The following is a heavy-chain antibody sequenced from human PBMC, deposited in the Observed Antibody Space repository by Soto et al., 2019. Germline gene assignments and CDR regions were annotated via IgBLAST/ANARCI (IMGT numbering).Heavy chain of an antibody. CDR1: GYTLTELS. Sequence: GPSVKVSCKVSGYTLTELSMHWVRQAPGKGLEWMGGFDPEDGETIYAQKFQGRVNMTKDTSTDTAYMELRSLRSDDTAVYYCARGWGDYANDAFDIWGQGTMVTVSS. D-gene: IGHD4-17*01. J-gene: IGHJ3*02. CDR2: FDPEDGET. CDR3: ARGWGDYANDAFDI. V-gene: IGHV1-24*01.